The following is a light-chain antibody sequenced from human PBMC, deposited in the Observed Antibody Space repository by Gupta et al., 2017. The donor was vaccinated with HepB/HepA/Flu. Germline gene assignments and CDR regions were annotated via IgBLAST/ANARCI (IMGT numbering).Light chain of an antibody. CDR3: QVWDSSSDHLV. V-gene: IGLV3-21*04. Sequence: SYVLTQPPSVSVAPGKTARITCGGNNIGRKSVHWYQQKPGQAPFLVIYYDSDRPSGIPERFSGSNYGNTATLTISRVEAGDEAGYYCQVWDSSSDHLVFGGGTKLTVL. CDR2: YDS. CDR1: NIGRKS. J-gene: IGLJ2*01.